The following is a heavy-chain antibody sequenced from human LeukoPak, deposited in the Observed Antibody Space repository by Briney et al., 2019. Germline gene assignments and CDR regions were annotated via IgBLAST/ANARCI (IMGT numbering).Heavy chain of an antibody. CDR2: VLRSGST. V-gene: IGHV4-4*02. CDR1: GGSISSDNW. CDR3: ATYYDISGYRFDY. J-gene: IGHJ4*02. D-gene: IGHD3-22*01. Sequence: SETLSLTCAVSGGSISSDNWWSWIRQPPGKGLEWIGEVLRSGSTNYNPSLKSRVTMSIDTSKNQFSLKLNSVTAADTAVYYCATYYDISGYRFDYWGQGTLVTVSS.